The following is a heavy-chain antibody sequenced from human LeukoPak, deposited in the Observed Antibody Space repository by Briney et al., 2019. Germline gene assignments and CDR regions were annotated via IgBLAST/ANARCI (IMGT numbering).Heavy chain of an antibody. CDR2: IYSGGST. J-gene: IGHJ4*02. V-gene: IGHV3-66*01. CDR3: ARARGTAMVLFAY. D-gene: IGHD5-18*01. Sequence: GGSLRLSCAASGFTVSSTYMSWVRQAPGKGLEWVSVIYSGGSTYYADSVKGRFTISRDNSKNTLYLQMNSLRAEDTAVYYCARARGTAMVLFAYWGQGTLVTVSS. CDR1: GFTVSSTY.